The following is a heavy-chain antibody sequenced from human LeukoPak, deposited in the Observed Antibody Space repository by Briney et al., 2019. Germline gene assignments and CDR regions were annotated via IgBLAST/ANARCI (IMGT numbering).Heavy chain of an antibody. Sequence: GGSLRLSCAASGFSVSNKYMSWIRQAPGKGLEWVAVVRGNGDSTHYADSVKGRFTISRDNSKNTLYLQMNSLRDEDTAVYYCAKGFFGSGSFPHNFDYWGRGTLVTVSS. V-gene: IGHV3-23*01. D-gene: IGHD3-10*01. J-gene: IGHJ4*02. CDR3: AKGFFGSGSFPHNFDY. CDR1: GFSVSNKY. CDR2: VRGNGDST.